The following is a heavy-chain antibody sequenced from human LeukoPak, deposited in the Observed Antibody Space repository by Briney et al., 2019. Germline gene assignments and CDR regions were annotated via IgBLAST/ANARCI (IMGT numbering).Heavy chain of an antibody. V-gene: IGHV3-7*01. D-gene: IGHD5-18*01. J-gene: IGHJ4*02. Sequence: GGSLRLSCAASGFTFSSYWMSCVRQAPGKGLEWVANIKQDGSEKYYVDSVKGRFTISRDNAKNSLYLQMNSLRAEDTAVYYCARDLTWIQLWPERFDYWGQGTLVTVSS. CDR1: GFTFSSYW. CDR2: IKQDGSEK. CDR3: ARDLTWIQLWPERFDY.